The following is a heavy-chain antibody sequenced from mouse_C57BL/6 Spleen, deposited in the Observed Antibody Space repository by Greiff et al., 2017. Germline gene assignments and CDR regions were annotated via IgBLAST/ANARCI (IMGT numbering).Heavy chain of an antibody. J-gene: IGHJ3*01. D-gene: IGHD1-1*01. CDR3: ARNEDYYGSSYGFAY. CDR1: GFSLTSYA. Sequence: VKLMESGPGLVAPSQSLSITCTVSGFSLTSYAISWVRQPPGKGLEWLGVIWTGGGTNYNSALKSRLSISKDNSKSQVFLKMNSLQTDDTARYYCARNEDYYGSSYGFAYWGQGTLVTVSA. CDR2: IWTGGGT. V-gene: IGHV2-9-1*01.